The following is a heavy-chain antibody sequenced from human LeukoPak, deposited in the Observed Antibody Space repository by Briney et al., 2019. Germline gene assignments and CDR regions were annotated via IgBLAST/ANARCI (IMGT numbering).Heavy chain of an antibody. D-gene: IGHD4-11*01. CDR1: GGSTSSSTYY. CDR2: IYYSGST. Sequence: SETLSLTCTVSGGSTSSSTYYWGWIRQPPGKGLEWIGTIYYSGSTYYNPSLKSRVTTSVDTSQNQFSLKLSSVTAADTAVYYCARFRTLTTHFDYWGQGTLVTVSS. V-gene: IGHV4-39*01. CDR3: ARFRTLTTHFDY. J-gene: IGHJ4*02.